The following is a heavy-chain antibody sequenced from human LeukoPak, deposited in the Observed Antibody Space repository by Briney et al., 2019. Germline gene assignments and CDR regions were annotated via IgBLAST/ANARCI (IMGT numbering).Heavy chain of an antibody. CDR1: GGSISSYY. CDR2: IYYSGST. CDR3: ARVRNVDTAMPGYYFDY. D-gene: IGHD5-18*01. J-gene: IGHJ4*02. V-gene: IGHV4-59*01. Sequence: SENLSLTCTVSGGSISSYYWSWIRQPPGKGLEWIGYIYYSGSTNYNPSLKSRVTISVDTSKNQFSLKLSSVTAADTAVYYCARVRNVDTAMPGYYFDYWGQGTLVTVSS.